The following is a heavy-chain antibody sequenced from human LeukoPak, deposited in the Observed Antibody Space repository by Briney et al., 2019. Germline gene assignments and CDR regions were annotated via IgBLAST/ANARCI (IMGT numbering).Heavy chain of an antibody. CDR3: ANGGYSGYHYIAY. D-gene: IGHD1-26*01. Sequence: PGASLRHSCAASGFTFSSYSMNWVLQAPGKGLEWVSSISSSSSYIYYADSVKGRFTISRDNAKNSLYLQMNSLRAEDTAVYYCANGGYSGYHYIAYWGQGTLVTVSS. V-gene: IGHV3-21*01. CDR1: GFTFSSYS. J-gene: IGHJ4*02. CDR2: ISSSSSYI.